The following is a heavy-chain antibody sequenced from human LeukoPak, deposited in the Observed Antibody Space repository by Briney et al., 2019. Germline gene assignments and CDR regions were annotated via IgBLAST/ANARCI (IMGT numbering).Heavy chain of an antibody. V-gene: IGHV4-38-2*02. Sequence: SETLSLTCTVSGYSISSGYHWGWIRQPPGKGLEWIGSIYHSGSTYYNPSLKSRVTISVDTSKNQFSLKLSSVTAADTAVYYCARRLFRHYVVKYYFDYWGQGTLVTVSS. CDR2: IYHSGST. D-gene: IGHD3-16*01. CDR3: ARRLFRHYVVKYYFDY. CDR1: GYSISSGYH. J-gene: IGHJ4*02.